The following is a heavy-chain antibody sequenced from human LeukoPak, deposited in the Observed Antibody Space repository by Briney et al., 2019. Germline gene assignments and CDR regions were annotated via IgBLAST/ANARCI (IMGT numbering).Heavy chain of an antibody. D-gene: IGHD3-22*01. CDR2: ISRSGGNT. CDR1: GFTFSSHA. J-gene: IGHJ4*02. Sequence: HSGGSLRLSCAASGFTFSSHAMSWVRQAPGKGLDWVAAISRSGGNTYYGDSVKGRFTISRDSSKNTLHLQMDSLRAEDTAVYYCSVMHRYYDGSGYWVQWGQGTLVTVSS. V-gene: IGHV3-23*01. CDR3: SVMHRYYDGSGYWVQ.